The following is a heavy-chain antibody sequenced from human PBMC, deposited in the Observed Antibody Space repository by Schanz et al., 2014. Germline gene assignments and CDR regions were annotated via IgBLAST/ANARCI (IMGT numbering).Heavy chain of an antibody. D-gene: IGHD6-13*01. CDR1: GFTFSTYA. Sequence: QVQLVESGGGLVKPGGSLRLSCAASGFTFSTYAMSWVRQAPGKGLEWVAVISYDGSNKYYADSVKGRFTISRDNAKNSLYLQMNSLRAEDTAVYYCAREQIMAAAGLVDYWGHGTLVTVSS. J-gene: IGHJ4*01. CDR2: ISYDGSNK. V-gene: IGHV3-30-3*01. CDR3: AREQIMAAAGLVDY.